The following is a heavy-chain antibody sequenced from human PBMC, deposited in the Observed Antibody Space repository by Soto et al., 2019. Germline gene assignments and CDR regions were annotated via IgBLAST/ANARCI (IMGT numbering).Heavy chain of an antibody. CDR3: ARDLPMVRGVIGHYYYGMDV. CDR1: GGSISSGDYY. CDR2: IYYSGST. Sequence: PSETLSLTCTVSGGSISSGDYYWSWIRQPPGKGLEWIGYIYYSGSTYYNPSLKSRVTISVDTSKNQFSLKLSSVTAADTAVYYCARDLPMVRGVIGHYYYGMDVWGQGTTVTVSS. V-gene: IGHV4-30-4*01. D-gene: IGHD3-10*01. J-gene: IGHJ6*02.